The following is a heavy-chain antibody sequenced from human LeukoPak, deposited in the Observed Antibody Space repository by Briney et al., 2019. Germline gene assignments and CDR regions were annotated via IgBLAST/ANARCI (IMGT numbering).Heavy chain of an antibody. CDR2: ISAYNGST. D-gene: IGHD2-2*01. CDR3: ARVGAYCSSISCFDY. V-gene: IGHV1-18*01. J-gene: IGHJ4*02. Sequence: ASVKVSCKASGYTFTSYGISWVRQAPGQGLEWMGWISAYNGSTDYAQKIQDRVTMTTDTSTSTGYMELRSLRSDDTAVYYCARVGAYCSSISCFDYWGQGTLVTVSS. CDR1: GYTFTSYG.